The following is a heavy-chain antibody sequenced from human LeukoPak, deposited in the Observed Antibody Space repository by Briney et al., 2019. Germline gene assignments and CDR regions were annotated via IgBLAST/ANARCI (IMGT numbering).Heavy chain of an antibody. Sequence: GGSLRLSCAASGFTFSTYAVSWVRQAPGKGLEWVSTIDNSGGGTYYADSVKGRFTISRDNSQNTLYLQMNSLTAEDTAVYYCAKRYYYLDVWGKGTTVTVSS. CDR3: AKRYYYLDV. CDR1: GFTFSTYA. V-gene: IGHV3-23*01. J-gene: IGHJ6*03. CDR2: IDNSGGGT.